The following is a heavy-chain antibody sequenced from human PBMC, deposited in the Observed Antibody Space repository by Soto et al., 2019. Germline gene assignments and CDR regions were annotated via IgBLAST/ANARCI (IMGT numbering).Heavy chain of an antibody. CDR1: GYTFTSYG. Sequence: ASVKVSCKASGYTFTSYGISWVRQAPGQGLEWMGWISAYNGNTNYAQKLQGRVTMTTDTSTGTAYMELRSLRSDDTAVYCCARDRHSGYDYCFDYWGQGTLVTVSS. V-gene: IGHV1-18*01. CDR3: ARDRHSGYDYCFDY. J-gene: IGHJ4*02. CDR2: ISAYNGNT. D-gene: IGHD5-12*01.